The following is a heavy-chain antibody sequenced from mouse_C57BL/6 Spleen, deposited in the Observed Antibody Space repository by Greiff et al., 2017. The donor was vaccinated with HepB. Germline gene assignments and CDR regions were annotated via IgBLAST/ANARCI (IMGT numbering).Heavy chain of an antibody. V-gene: IGHV7-3*01. CDR3: AREGEENAMDY. CDR1: GFTFTDYY. CDR2: IRNKANGYTT. J-gene: IGHJ4*01. Sequence: EVQWVESGGGLVQPGGSLSLSCAASGFTFTDYYMSWVRQPPGKALEWLGFIRNKANGYTTEYSASVKGRFTISRDNSQSILYLQMNALRAEDSATYYCAREGEENAMDYWGQGTSVTVSS.